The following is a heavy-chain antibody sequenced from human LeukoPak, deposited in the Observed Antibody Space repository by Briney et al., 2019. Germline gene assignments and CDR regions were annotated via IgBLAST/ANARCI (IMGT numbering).Heavy chain of an antibody. Sequence: GASVKVSCKASGGTFSSYAISWVRQAPGQGLEWMGGIIPIFGTANYAQKFQGRVTITADESTSTACMELSSLRSEDTAVYYCARENKYCSSTSCYRYYYMDVWGKGTTVTVSS. CDR2: IIPIFGTA. CDR3: ARENKYCSSTSCYRYYYMDV. V-gene: IGHV1-69*13. CDR1: GGTFSSYA. J-gene: IGHJ6*03. D-gene: IGHD2-2*01.